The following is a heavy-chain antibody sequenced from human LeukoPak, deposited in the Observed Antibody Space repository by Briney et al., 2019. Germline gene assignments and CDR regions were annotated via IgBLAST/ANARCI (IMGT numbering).Heavy chain of an antibody. D-gene: IGHD3-10*01. CDR2: INWNSGSI. J-gene: IGHJ4*02. V-gene: IGHV3-9*01. Sequence: GGSLRLSCEASGFKFDEYVMHWVRQAPGKGLEWVSGINWNSGSIDYADSVKGRFTISRDNAKNFLYVQMNNLRAEDTALYYCAKGTQRGNSGWGYFIDYWGQGTLVTVSS. CDR1: GFKFDEYV. CDR3: AKGTQRGNSGWGYFIDY.